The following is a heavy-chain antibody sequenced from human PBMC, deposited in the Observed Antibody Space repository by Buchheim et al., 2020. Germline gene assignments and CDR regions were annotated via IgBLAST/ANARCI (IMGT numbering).Heavy chain of an antibody. J-gene: IGHJ4*02. Sequence: EVQLVQSGAEVKKPGESLRISCTGSGYSFTSYWISWVRQMPGKGLEWMGRIDPSDSYTNYSPSFQGHVTISADQSISTAYPQWSSLKASDTTMYYCARQLMTYYYDSSGYYYDDYWGQGTL. CDR2: IDPSDSYT. V-gene: IGHV5-10-1*03. CDR3: ARQLMTYYYDSSGYYYDDY. CDR1: GYSFTSYW. D-gene: IGHD3-22*01.